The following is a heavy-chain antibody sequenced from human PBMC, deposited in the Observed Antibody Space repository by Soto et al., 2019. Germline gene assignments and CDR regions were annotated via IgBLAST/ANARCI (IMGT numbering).Heavy chain of an antibody. CDR2: IRSKSDGGTT. Sequence: PGGSLRLSCAASGFTFSSAWMSWVRQAPGKGLEWVGRIRSKSDGGTTDYPAPVKGRFTISRDDSKNTLYLQMSSLKMEDTAVYYCTTGRTGYCSGISCYTDEVSMALWGQGTTVTVSS. CDR3: TTGRTGYCSGISCYTDEVSMAL. D-gene: IGHD2-2*01. J-gene: IGHJ6*02. CDR1: GFTFSSAW. V-gene: IGHV3-15*01.